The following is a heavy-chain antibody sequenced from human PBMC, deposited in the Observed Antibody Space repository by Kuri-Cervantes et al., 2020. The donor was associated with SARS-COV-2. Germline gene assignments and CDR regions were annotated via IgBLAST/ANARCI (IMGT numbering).Heavy chain of an antibody. CDR1: GFTFRDYY. V-gene: IGHV3-11*01. CDR3: SRDQVSAAGTANY. D-gene: IGHD6-13*01. CDR2: ISSSDSAT. J-gene: IGHJ4*02. Sequence: GESLKISCVASGFTFRDYYMSWICQAPGKGLEWISYISSSDSATYYADSVKGRFTISRDNAKRTLFLQMNSLRVDDTAVYYCSRDQVSAAGTANYWGQGALVTVSS.